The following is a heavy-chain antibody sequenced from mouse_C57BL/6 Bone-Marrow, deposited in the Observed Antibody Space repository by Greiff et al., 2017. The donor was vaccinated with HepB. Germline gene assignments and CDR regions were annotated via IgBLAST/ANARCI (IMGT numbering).Heavy chain of an antibody. CDR1: GFTFSSYA. J-gene: IGHJ1*03. CDR3: ARDYYGSSAGYFDV. CDR2: ISDGGSYT. Sequence: EVKLVESGGGLVKPGGSLKLSCAASGFTFSSYAMSWVRQTPEKRLEWVATISDGGSYTYYPDNVKGRFTISRDNAKNNLYLQMSHLKSEDTAMYYCARDYYGSSAGYFDVWGTGTTVTVSS. V-gene: IGHV5-4*01. D-gene: IGHD1-1*01.